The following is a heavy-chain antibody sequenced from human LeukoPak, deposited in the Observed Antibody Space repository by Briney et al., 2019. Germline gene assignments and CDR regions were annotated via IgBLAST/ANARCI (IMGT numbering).Heavy chain of an antibody. CDR2: IYYSGST. CDR1: GGSISSGGYC. J-gene: IGHJ4*02. Sequence: PSETLSLTCTVSGGSISSGGYCWSWIRQHPGKGLEWIGYIYYSGSTYYNPSLKSRVTISADTSKNQFSLKLSSVTAADTAVYYCARGNVDTAMADYFDYWGQGTLVTVSS. D-gene: IGHD5-18*01. V-gene: IGHV4-31*03. CDR3: ARGNVDTAMADYFDY.